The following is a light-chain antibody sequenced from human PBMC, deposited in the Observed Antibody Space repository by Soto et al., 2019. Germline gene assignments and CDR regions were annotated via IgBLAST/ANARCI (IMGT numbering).Light chain of an antibody. Sequence: EIVLTQSPATLSLSPGEGATLSCRASESLRSSQLAWYQQKSGQAPRLLIYDASRRATGIPDRFSGGGSGTDFTLTISCLQSEDFALYYCQQRSNWPITFGQGTRLEI. CDR3: QQRSNWPIT. CDR2: DAS. V-gene: IGKV3D-20*02. J-gene: IGKJ5*01. CDR1: ESLRSSQ.